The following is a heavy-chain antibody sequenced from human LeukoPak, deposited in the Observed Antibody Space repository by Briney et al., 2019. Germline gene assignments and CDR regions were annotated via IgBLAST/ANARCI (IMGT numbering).Heavy chain of an antibody. V-gene: IGHV3-30*02. J-gene: IGHJ6*03. CDR2: IRYDGSNK. CDR3: AKDGQWLANYYYYHMDV. CDR1: GFTFSSYG. D-gene: IGHD6-19*01. Sequence: GGSLRLSCAASGFTFSSYGMHWVRQAPGKGLEWVAFIRYDGSNKYYADSVKGRFTISRDNSKNTLYLQMNSLRAEDTAVYYCAKDGQWLANYYYYHMDVWGKGTTVTISS.